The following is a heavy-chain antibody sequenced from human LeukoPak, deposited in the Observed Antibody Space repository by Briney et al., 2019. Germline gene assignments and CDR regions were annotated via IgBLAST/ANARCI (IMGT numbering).Heavy chain of an antibody. J-gene: IGHJ6*03. D-gene: IGHD5-18*01. CDR3: ARAPKGYSYGLGSSYYYYMDV. V-gene: IGHV1-8*03. CDR2: MNPNSGNT. Sequence: ASVKVSCKASGYTFTSYDINWVRQATGQGLEWMGWMNPNSGNTGYAQKFQGRVTITRNTSISTAYMELSSLRSEDTAVYYCARAPKGYSYGLGSSYYYYMDVWGKGTTVTVSS. CDR1: GYTFTSYD.